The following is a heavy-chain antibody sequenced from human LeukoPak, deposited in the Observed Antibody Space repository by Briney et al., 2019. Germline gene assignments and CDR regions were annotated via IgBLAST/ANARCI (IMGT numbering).Heavy chain of an antibody. J-gene: IGHJ6*03. Sequence: SETLSLTCTVSGGSISSSSYYWGWIRQPPGKGLEWIGSIYYSGSTYYNPSLKSRVIISVDTSKNQFSLKLSSVTAADTAVYYCANGDLGDMDVWGKGTTVTISS. D-gene: IGHD4-17*01. CDR2: IYYSGST. CDR1: GGSISSSSYY. CDR3: ANGDLGDMDV. V-gene: IGHV4-39*07.